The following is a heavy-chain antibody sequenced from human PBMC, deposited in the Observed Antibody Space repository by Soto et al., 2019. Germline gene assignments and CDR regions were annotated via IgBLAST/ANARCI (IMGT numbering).Heavy chain of an antibody. J-gene: IGHJ1*01. Sequence: QVQLVESGGGVVQPGRSLRLSCAASGFSFSNYVMQWIRQGPGKGLEWVAAISLDGITKLYADSVKGRFTVSRDNSKNTLYVQVDTLRAEDTAVYYCATEDHSSGHAGTFYHWGQGTLVTVSS. D-gene: IGHD3-22*01. CDR2: ISLDGITK. CDR3: ATEDHSSGHAGTFYH. V-gene: IGHV3-30*04. CDR1: GFSFSNYV.